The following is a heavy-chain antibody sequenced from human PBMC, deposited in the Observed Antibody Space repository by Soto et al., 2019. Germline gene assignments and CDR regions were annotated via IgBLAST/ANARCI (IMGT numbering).Heavy chain of an antibody. CDR1: GFTFSSYD. V-gene: IGHV3-13*01. Sequence: GSLRLSCAASGFTFSSYDMHWVRQATGKGLEWVSAIGTAGDTYYPGSVKGRFTISRENAKNSLYLQMNSLRAGDTAVYYCARTKCNEAARPEICAFDIWGQGTMVTVSS. CDR2: IGTAGDT. D-gene: IGHD6-6*01. J-gene: IGHJ3*02. CDR3: ARTKCNEAARPEICAFDI.